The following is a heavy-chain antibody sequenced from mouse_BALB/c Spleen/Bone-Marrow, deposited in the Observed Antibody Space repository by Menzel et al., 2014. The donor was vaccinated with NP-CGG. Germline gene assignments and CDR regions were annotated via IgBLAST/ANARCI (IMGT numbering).Heavy chain of an antibody. CDR2: INSNGGST. Sequence: LVESGGGLVQPGGSLKLSCAASGFTFSNYGLSWVRQTPDKRLELVATINSNGGSTYYPDSVKGRFTISRDTAKNXLYLQMSSLKSEETAMYYCVRGNYGNYVDYFDFWGQGTTLTVSS. V-gene: IGHV5-6-3*01. CDR3: VRGNYGNYVDYFDF. CDR1: GFTFSNYG. D-gene: IGHD2-1*01. J-gene: IGHJ2*01.